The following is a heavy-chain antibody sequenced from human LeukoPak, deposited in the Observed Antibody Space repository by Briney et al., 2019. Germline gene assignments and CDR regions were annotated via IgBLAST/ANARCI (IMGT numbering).Heavy chain of an antibody. V-gene: IGHV1-18*01. CDR2: ISGNNDNP. CDR3: ARDGTSTDDY. CDR1: GYTFSNFG. Sequence: EASVKVSCKASGYTFSNFGISWVRQAPGQGLEWMGWISGNNDNPDYGQKFQGRFTVTTDSSTSTAYMELRDLRSDDTAVYYCARDGTSTDDYWGQGSLVGVSS. J-gene: IGHJ4*02. D-gene: IGHD2-2*01.